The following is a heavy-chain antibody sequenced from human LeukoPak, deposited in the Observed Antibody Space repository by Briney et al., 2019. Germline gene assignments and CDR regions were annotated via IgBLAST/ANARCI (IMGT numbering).Heavy chain of an antibody. D-gene: IGHD6-13*01. V-gene: IGHV4-59*01. CDR2: IYYSGST. J-gene: IGHJ6*03. CDR3: AREQQLHYYYYYYYMDV. CDR1: GGSISSYY. Sequence: SETLSLTCTVSGGSISSYYWSWIRRPPGKGLEWIGYIYYSGSTNYNPSLKSRVTISVDTSKNQFSLKLSSVTAADTAVYYCAREQQLHYYYYYYYMDVWGKGTTVTISS.